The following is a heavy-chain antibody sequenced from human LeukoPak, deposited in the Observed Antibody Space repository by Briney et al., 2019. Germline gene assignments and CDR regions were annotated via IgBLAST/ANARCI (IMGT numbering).Heavy chain of an antibody. CDR1: GFTFSSYG. D-gene: IGHD6-19*01. V-gene: IGHV3-30*18. J-gene: IGHJ4*02. Sequence: PGGSLRLSCAASGFTFSSYGMHWVRQAPGKGLEWVAVISYDRSNKYYADSLKGRFTISRDNSRNTLYLQMNSLSTEDTAVYYCAKVVQWLDPDFDYWGQGTLVTVSS. CDR3: AKVVQWLDPDFDY. CDR2: ISYDRSNK.